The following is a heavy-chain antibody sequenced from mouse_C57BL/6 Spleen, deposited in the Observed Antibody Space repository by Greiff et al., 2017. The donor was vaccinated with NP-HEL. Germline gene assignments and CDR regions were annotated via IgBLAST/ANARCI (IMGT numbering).Heavy chain of an antibody. D-gene: IGHD2-5*01. Sequence: EVQRVESGGGLVKPGGSLKLSCAASGFTFSDYGMHWVRQAPEKGLEWVAYISSGSSTIYYADTVKGRFTISRDNAKNTLFLQMTSLRSEDTAMYYCARDYYSNLDAMDYWGQGTSVTVSS. CDR1: GFTFSDYG. CDR2: ISSGSSTI. J-gene: IGHJ4*01. CDR3: ARDYYSNLDAMDY. V-gene: IGHV5-17*01.